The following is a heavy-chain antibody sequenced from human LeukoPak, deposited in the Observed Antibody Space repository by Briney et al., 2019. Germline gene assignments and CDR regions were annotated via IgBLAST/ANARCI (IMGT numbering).Heavy chain of an antibody. CDR3: ARDPSRYDILTGKLVRGMDV. D-gene: IGHD3-9*01. CDR1: GGSISSGGYY. V-gene: IGHV4-31*03. J-gene: IGHJ6*02. CDR2: IYYSGST. Sequence: PSQTLSLTCTVSGGSISSGGYYWSWIRQHPGKGLEWTGYIYYSGSTYYNPSLKSRVTISVDTSKNQFSLKLSSVTAADTAVYYCARDPSRYDILTGKLVRGMDVWGQGTTVTVSS.